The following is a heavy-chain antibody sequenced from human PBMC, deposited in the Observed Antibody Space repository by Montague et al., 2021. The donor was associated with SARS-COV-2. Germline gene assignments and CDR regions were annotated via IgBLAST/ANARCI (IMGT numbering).Heavy chain of an antibody. CDR1: GGPIIFRLYS. J-gene: IGHJ4*02. V-gene: IGHV4-39*01. Sequence: SETLSLTCAVSGGPIIFRLYSSSWISPRGGEALACIGSIYFTGTTSYNRSLESQLIIAVETSKNQLSLTLTFVTDADTAVHYCATQDDPSGSIPGPFDFWGQGTLLTVSS. CDR2: IYFTGTT. CDR3: ATQDDPSGSIPGPFDF. D-gene: IGHD6-19*01.